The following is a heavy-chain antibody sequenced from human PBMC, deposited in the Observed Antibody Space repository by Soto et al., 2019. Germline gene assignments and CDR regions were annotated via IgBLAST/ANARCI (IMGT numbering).Heavy chain of an antibody. D-gene: IGHD5-12*01. J-gene: IGHJ6*02. CDR1: GGTFSSYA. CDR3: PRAHIVATTPYYYYGMDV. CDR2: IIPIFGTA. Sequence: QVQLVQSGAEVKKPGSSVKVPCKASGGTFSSYAISWVRQAPGQGLEWMGGIIPIFGTANYAQKFQGRVTITADESTSTAYMELSSLRSEDTAVYYCPRAHIVATTPYYYYGMDVWGQGTTVTVSS. V-gene: IGHV1-69*12.